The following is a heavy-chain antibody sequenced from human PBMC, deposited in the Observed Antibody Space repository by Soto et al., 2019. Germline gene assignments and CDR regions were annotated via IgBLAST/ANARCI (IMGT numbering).Heavy chain of an antibody. CDR1: GFICSSYD. CDR3: AKGALIAAAGTSFDY. D-gene: IGHD6-13*01. V-gene: IGHV3-23*01. CDR2: ILVGGST. J-gene: IGHJ4*02. Sequence: XVSLSLSFAVCGFICSSYDMSWVRQAPGKGLEWVSTILVGGSTHYEDSVKGRFTISRDTSKNTVYLQMNSLTAGDTAVYYCAKGALIAAAGTSFDYWGQGTLVTVSS.